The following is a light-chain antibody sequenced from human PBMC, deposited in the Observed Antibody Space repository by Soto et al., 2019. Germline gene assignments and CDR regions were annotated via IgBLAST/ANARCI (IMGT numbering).Light chain of an antibody. CDR3: QQYGSSPPYT. CDR1: QSVSSSY. J-gene: IGKJ2*01. V-gene: IGKV3-20*01. Sequence: EIELTQSPGTLSLSPGERATLSCRASQSVSSSYLAWYQQKTGQAPRLLIYGASSRATGIPDRFSGSGSGTDFTLTISRLEPEDFAVYYCQQYGSSPPYTFGQGTKLEIK. CDR2: GAS.